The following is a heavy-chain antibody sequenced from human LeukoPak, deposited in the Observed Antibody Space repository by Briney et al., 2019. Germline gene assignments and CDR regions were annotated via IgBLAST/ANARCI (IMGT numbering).Heavy chain of an antibody. D-gene: IGHD3-16*01. CDR1: GDSMRSFY. CDR2: IHTSGTT. CDR3: ARGDLYDGGGRNWFDP. J-gene: IGHJ5*02. Sequence: KPSETLSLTCTVSGDSMRSFYWSFIRQPAGKGLEWMGRIHTSGTTCYNASLKSRVAMSVDTSKNQFSLRLTSVTAADTAVYYCARGDLYDGGGRNWFDPWGQGTLVTVSS. V-gene: IGHV4-4*07.